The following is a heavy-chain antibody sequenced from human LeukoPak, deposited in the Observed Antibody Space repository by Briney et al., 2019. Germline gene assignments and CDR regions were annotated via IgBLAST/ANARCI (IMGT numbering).Heavy chain of an antibody. CDR2: ISYDGSNK. Sequence: GGSLRLSCAASGFTFSSYAMHWVRQAPGKGLEWVAVISYDGSNKYYADSVKGRFTISRDNSKNTLYLQMNSLRAEDTAVYYCARDETLGSPIAAAGLLPDYWGQGTLVTVSS. J-gene: IGHJ4*02. CDR3: ARDETLGSPIAAAGLLPDY. CDR1: GFTFSSYA. D-gene: IGHD6-13*01. V-gene: IGHV3-30-3*01.